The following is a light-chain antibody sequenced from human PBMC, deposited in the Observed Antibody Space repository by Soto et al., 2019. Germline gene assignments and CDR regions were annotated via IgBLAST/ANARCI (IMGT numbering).Light chain of an antibody. Sequence: QSALTQPASVSGSPGQSITISCTGTSSDVGRYNYVSWYQQYPGKAPKLMIYEVTNRPSGVSNRFSGSKSGNTASLTISVLQAEDEADYYCSSYTCSSTLVFGGGTKVTVL. CDR2: EVT. CDR1: SSDVGRYNY. J-gene: IGLJ2*01. V-gene: IGLV2-14*03. CDR3: SSYTCSSTLV.